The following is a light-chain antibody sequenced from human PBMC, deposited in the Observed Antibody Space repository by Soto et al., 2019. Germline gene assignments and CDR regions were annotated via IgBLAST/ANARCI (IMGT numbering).Light chain of an antibody. CDR1: QSVSSY. Sequence: EIVLTQSPGTLSLSPGERATLSCRASQSVSSYLAWYQQKPGQAPRLLIYDASNRATGIPARFSGSGSGTDFTLTISSLEPEDLAVYYCQQRSNWPPWTFGQGTKVDIK. CDR2: DAS. CDR3: QQRSNWPPWT. J-gene: IGKJ1*01. V-gene: IGKV3-11*01.